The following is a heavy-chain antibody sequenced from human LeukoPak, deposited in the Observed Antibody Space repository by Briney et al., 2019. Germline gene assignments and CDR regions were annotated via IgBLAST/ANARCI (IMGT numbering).Heavy chain of an antibody. V-gene: IGHV3-21*01. Sequence: PGGSLRLSCVASGFTSSDHYIDWVRQAPGKGLEWVSSISSSSSYIYYADSVKGRFTISRDNAKNSLYLQMNSLRAEDTAVYYCARDGRNRSYYWGQGTLVTVSS. CDR2: ISSSSSYI. CDR1: GFTSSDHY. J-gene: IGHJ4*02. D-gene: IGHD1-14*01. CDR3: ARDGRNRSYY.